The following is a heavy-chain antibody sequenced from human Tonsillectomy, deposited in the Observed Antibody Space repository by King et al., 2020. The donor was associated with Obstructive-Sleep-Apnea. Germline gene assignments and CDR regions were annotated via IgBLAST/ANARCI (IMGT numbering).Heavy chain of an antibody. CDR3: ARGDLITDY. CDR2: INHSGST. Sequence: VQLQQWGAGLLKPSETLSLTCAVSGGSFSGYYWSWIRQPPGKGLEWIGEINHSGSTNYNPSLKSRVTISVDTSKNQFSLKLSSVTAADTAVYYCARGDLITDYWGQGTLVTVSS. J-gene: IGHJ4*02. V-gene: IGHV4-34*01. CDR1: GGSFSGYY. D-gene: IGHD3-22*01.